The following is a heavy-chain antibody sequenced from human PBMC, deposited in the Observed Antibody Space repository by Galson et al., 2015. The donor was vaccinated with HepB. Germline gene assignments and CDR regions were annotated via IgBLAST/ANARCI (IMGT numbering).Heavy chain of an antibody. CDR2: IRSKANSYAT. CDR3: THYYYDSSGYYY. V-gene: IGHV3-73*01. Sequence: SLRLSCAASGFTFSGSAMHWVRQASGKGPEWVGRIRSKANSYATAYAASVKGRFTISRDDSKNTAYLQMNSLKTEDTAVYYCTHYYYDSSGYYYWGQGTLVTVSS. D-gene: IGHD3-22*01. CDR1: GFTFSGSA. J-gene: IGHJ4*02.